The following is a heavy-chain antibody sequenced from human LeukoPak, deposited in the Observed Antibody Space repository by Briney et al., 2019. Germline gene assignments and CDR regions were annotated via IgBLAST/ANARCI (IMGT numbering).Heavy chain of an antibody. Sequence: GEFLKISCKGSGYNFTTYWIGWVRQMPGKGLEWMGIIYPGDSDTRYSPSFQGQVTISVDKSISTAYLQWSSLKASDTAMYYCARIVGGTYYYYYMDVWGKGTTVTVSS. V-gene: IGHV5-51*01. CDR2: IYPGDSDT. J-gene: IGHJ6*03. D-gene: IGHD1-26*01. CDR1: GYNFTTYW. CDR3: ARIVGGTYYYYYMDV.